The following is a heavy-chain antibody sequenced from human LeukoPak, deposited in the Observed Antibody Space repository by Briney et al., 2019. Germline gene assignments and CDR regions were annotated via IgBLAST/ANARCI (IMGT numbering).Heavy chain of an antibody. D-gene: IGHD3-10*01. Sequence: SEILSLTCTVSGGSISSYYWSWIRQPAGKGLEWIGRIYTSGSTNYNPSLKSRVTMSVDTSKNQFSLKLSSVTAADSAVYYCARDPRVRGVIGYFQHWGQGTLVTVSS. CDR3: ARDPRVRGVIGYFQH. CDR2: IYTSGST. CDR1: GGSISSYY. V-gene: IGHV4-4*07. J-gene: IGHJ1*01.